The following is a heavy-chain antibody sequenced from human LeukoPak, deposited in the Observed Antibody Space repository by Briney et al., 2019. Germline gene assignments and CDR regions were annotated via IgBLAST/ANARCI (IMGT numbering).Heavy chain of an antibody. CDR1: GGSFSGYY. CDR2: INHSGST. D-gene: IGHD3-10*01. CDR3: AVRGELLSTGWFDP. V-gene: IGHV4-34*01. Sequence: NPSETLSLTCAVYGGSFSGYYWSWIRQPPGKGLEWIGEINHSGSTNYNPSLKSRVTISVDTSKNQFSLKLSSVTAADTAVYYCAVRGELLSTGWFDPWGQGTLVTVSS. J-gene: IGHJ5*02.